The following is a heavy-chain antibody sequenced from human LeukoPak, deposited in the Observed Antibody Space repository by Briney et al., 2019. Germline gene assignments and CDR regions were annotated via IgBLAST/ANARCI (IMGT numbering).Heavy chain of an antibody. D-gene: IGHD2-15*01. CDR3: ARVRYCSGGSCYSDAFDI. J-gene: IGHJ3*02. Sequence: ASVKVSCKASGYTFTIYGISWVRQAPGQGLEWMGWISAYNGNTNYAQKLQGRVTMTTDTSTSTAYMELRSLRSDDTAVYYCARVRYCSGGSCYSDAFDIWGQGTMVTVSS. CDR2: ISAYNGNT. V-gene: IGHV1-18*04. CDR1: GYTFTIYG.